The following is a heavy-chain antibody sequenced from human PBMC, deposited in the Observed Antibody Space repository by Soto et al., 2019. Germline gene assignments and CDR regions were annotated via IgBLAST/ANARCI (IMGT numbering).Heavy chain of an antibody. J-gene: IGHJ5*02. D-gene: IGHD5-12*01. V-gene: IGHV1-2*02. CDR3: ARAAATTRAWFDP. CDR2: INPNSGGT. CDR1: GYTFTGYY. Sequence: ASVKVSCKASGYTFTGYYMHWVRQAPGQGLEWMGWINPNSGGTNYAQKFQGRVTMTRDTSVSTAYMELSRLRSDDTAVYYCARAAATTRAWFDPWGQGTLVTVSS.